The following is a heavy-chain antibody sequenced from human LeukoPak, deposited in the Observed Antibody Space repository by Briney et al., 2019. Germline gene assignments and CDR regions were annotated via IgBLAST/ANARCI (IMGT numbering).Heavy chain of an antibody. J-gene: IGHJ4*02. V-gene: IGHV3-53*01. Sequence: GGSLRLSCAASGFTVSSNYMSWVRQAPGEGLEWVSVIYSGGNTYYAESVKGGFTISRDNSKNTPYLHMKSRRAKDTGVIHGGRDIGYCGVGSCEYWFDYWGQGTLVTVSS. CDR2: IYSGGNT. D-gene: IGHD2-15*01. CDR1: GFTVSSNY. CDR3: GRDIGYCGVGSCEYWFDY.